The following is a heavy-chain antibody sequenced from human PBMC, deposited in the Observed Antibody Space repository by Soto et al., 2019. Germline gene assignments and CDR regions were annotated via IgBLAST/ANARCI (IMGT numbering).Heavy chain of an antibody. Sequence: QVQLQESGPGLVKPSETLSLTCTVSGGSISRYYWSWIRQPPEKGLEWIGYIYYSGSTNYNPSLKSRVTISVDTSKNQFSLQLSFVSAADTAVYYCARDPGSCIRLFDPWGQGTLVTVSS. V-gene: IGHV4-59*01. CDR3: ARDPGSCIRLFDP. CDR1: GGSISRYY. J-gene: IGHJ5*02. CDR2: IYYSGST. D-gene: IGHD2-15*01.